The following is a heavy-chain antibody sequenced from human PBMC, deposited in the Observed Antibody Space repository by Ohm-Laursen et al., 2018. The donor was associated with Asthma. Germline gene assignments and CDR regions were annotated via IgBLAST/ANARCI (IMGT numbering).Heavy chain of an antibody. D-gene: IGHD2-21*01. CDR3: VRDVVDRFDF. Sequence: SVKVSCKASGYSVTSYAFSWVRQAPGQRPEWMGWIYIGNTNYAPNFRDRITMTTDTSTNTAYMDLRSLRSDDTAVYYCVRDVVDRFDFWGQGSLVIVSS. J-gene: IGHJ4*02. CDR2: IYIGNT. CDR1: GYSVTSYA. V-gene: IGHV1-18*04.